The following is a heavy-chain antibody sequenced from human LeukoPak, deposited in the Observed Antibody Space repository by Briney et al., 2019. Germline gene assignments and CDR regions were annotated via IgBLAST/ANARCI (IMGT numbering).Heavy chain of an antibody. CDR2: IYHSGTT. D-gene: IGHD2-2*01. J-gene: IGHJ6*03. Sequence: SETLSLTCTVSGGSISSTSYYWGWIRQPPGKGLEWIGTIYHSGTTYYNPSLKSRATISVDTSKNQFSLKLSSVTAADTAVYYCASLRSSRYYYYMDVWGKGTTVAVSS. CDR3: ASLRSSRYYYYMDV. V-gene: IGHV4-39*07. CDR1: GGSISSTSYY.